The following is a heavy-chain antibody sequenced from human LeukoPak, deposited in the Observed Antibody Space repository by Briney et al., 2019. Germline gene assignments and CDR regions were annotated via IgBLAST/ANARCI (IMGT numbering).Heavy chain of an antibody. CDR2: ICGTGDTT. J-gene: IGHJ4*02. V-gene: IGHV3-23*01. CDR1: GFTFSRSA. CDR3: VKDRFSTSPSYFDY. Sequence: GGSLRLSCAAAGFTFSRSAMSWVRRAPGKGLEWVSGICGTGDTTYYADSVKGRFIISRDNSKNTLFLQMNSLRAEDTAVYYCVKDRFSTSPSYFDYWGQGTLVAVSS. D-gene: IGHD2-2*01.